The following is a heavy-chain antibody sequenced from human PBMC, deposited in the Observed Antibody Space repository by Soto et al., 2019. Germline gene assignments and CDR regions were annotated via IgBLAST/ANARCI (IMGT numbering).Heavy chain of an antibody. CDR3: ARRVSGHFDY. CDR1: GFTFSDYY. J-gene: IGHJ4*02. CDR2: ISPSSSHT. V-gene: IGHV3-11*03. D-gene: IGHD6-6*01. Sequence: GGSLRLSCAASGFTFSDYYLSWIRQAPGKGLEWISYISPSSSHTNCAYSVRGRFTISRDNAKNSLFLEVNSLRADDTGVYYCARRVSGHFDYWGQGTLVTVSS.